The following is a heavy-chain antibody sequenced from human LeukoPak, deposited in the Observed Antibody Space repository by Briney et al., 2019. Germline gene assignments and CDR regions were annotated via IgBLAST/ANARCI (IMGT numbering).Heavy chain of an antibody. CDR3: ARGQVGTIETRKLAFDI. CDR2: IYTSGTT. D-gene: IGHD5-12*01. J-gene: IGHJ3*02. CDR1: GGSMNFYY. V-gene: IGHV4-4*07. Sequence: SETLSLTCSVSGGSMNFYYWGWVRQPAGKGLEWIGRIYTSGTTKYSPSLESRVTMSIGTSKSQFTLTLTSVTAADTAVYFCARGQVGTIETRKLAFDIWGQGTMVAVSS.